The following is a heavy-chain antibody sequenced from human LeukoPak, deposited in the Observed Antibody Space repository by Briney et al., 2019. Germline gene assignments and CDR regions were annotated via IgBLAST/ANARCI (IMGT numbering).Heavy chain of an antibody. CDR3: ARHEFYDSSGYYYIGDRFDP. J-gene: IGHJ5*02. D-gene: IGHD3-22*01. CDR2: IYTSGST. Sequence: PSETLSLTCTVSGGSISSYYWSWIRQPPGKGLEWIGYIYTSGSTNYNPSLKSRVTISVDTSKNQFSLKLSSVTAADTAVYYCARHEFYDSSGYYYIGDRFDPWGQGTLVTVSS. V-gene: IGHV4-4*09. CDR1: GGSISSYY.